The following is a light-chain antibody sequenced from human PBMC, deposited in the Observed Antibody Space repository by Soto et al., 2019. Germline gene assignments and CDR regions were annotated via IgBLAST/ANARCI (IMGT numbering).Light chain of an antibody. CDR2: AVN. CDR3: FSYAGAGTFV. J-gene: IGLJ1*01. CDR1: SSDIGNYNL. V-gene: IGLV2-23*02. Sequence: QSVLTQPASVSGSPGQSITISCTGTSSDIGNYNLVSWFQLHPGKAPKLFIYAVNRRPSGVSDRLSGSKSANTASLTISGLQAEDEADYYCFSYAGAGTFVFGTGTKLTVL.